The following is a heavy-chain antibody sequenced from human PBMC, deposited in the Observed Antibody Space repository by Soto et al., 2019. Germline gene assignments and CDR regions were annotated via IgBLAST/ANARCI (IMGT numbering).Heavy chain of an antibody. V-gene: IGHV4-34*01. CDR2: INHSGST. J-gene: IGHJ4*02. Sequence: PSETLSLTCAVYGGSFSGYYWTWIRQPPGKGLEWIGEINHSGSTNYNASLKSRVTISVDTSKNQFSLKLRSVIAADTAVYYCARDLRCTNGVCRNWGQGTLVTVSS. CDR3: ARDLRCTNGVCRN. CDR1: GGSFSGYY. D-gene: IGHD2-8*01.